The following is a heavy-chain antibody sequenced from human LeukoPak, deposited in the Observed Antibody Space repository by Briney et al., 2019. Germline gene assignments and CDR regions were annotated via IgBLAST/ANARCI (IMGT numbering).Heavy chain of an antibody. D-gene: IGHD1-26*01. V-gene: IGHV3-48*01. CDR1: GLAFSAYK. CDR2: IRGSGNVL. CDR3: ASARAVVGATRDAFDI. J-gene: IGHJ3*02. Sequence: GGSLRLSCAASGLAFSAYKMHWVRQAPGKGLEWVSYIRGSGNVLDYADSVKGRFTISRDNAKNSLYLQMNSLRAEDTAIYYCASARAVVGATRDAFDIWGQGTMVTVYS.